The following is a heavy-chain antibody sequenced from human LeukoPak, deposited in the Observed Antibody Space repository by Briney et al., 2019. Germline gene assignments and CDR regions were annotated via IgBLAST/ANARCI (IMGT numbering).Heavy chain of an antibody. J-gene: IGHJ4*02. V-gene: IGHV4-34*01. Sequence: PSETLSLTCGASGGSFGDYYWSWIRQPPGKGLEWIGEIIHSGATSSSPSLKSRVTISMDPSKNQFSLRLSSVTAADTAVYYCARGRFSVYYFDYWGQGSLVTVSS. CDR3: ARGRFSVYYFDY. D-gene: IGHD3-3*02. CDR1: GGSFGDYY. CDR2: IIHSGAT.